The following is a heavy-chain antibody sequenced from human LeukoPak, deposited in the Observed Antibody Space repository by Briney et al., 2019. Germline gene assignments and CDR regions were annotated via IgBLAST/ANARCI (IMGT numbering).Heavy chain of an antibody. D-gene: IGHD1-26*01. J-gene: IGHJ5*02. CDR2: IDKKDKGYATAT. CDR1: GFTFSGSA. V-gene: IGHV3-73*01. Sequence: GGSLKLSCAASGFTFSGSAIHWVRQSSGKGLEWVGQIDKKDKGYATATAYAASVKCRFTISRDDSINTAYLQMKSLKTEDTPLYYCTRDSGTYTWFPPWGQGTLVTVSS. CDR3: TRDSGTYTWFPP.